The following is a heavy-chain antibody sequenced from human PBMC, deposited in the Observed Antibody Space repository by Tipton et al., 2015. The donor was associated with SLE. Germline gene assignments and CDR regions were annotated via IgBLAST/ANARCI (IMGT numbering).Heavy chain of an antibody. V-gene: IGHV4-31*03. CDR2: IYYSGNT. Sequence: TLSLTCTVSGDSISNSNYYWTWIRQHPGKGLEWIGYIYYSGNTYYNPSLGSRLTISVDTSKDQFSLRLTSVTAADTAVYYCARATDWNLSPDVWGKGTTVTVSS. J-gene: IGHJ6*04. CDR3: ARATDWNLSPDV. CDR1: GDSISNSNYY. D-gene: IGHD1-7*01.